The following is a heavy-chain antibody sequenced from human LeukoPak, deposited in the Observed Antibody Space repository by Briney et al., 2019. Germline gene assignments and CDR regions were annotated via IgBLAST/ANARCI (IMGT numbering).Heavy chain of an antibody. Sequence: GGSLRLSCAASGYTFSSHGMYWVRQAPGKGLEWVALIWYDGSKKYYADSVKGRFTISRDNSKNTLYVQMDSLRAEDMAVYFCARLYSSGWADYWGQGTLVTVSS. J-gene: IGHJ4*02. CDR1: GYTFSSHG. CDR2: IWYDGSKK. CDR3: ARLYSSGWADY. D-gene: IGHD6-19*01. V-gene: IGHV3-33*07.